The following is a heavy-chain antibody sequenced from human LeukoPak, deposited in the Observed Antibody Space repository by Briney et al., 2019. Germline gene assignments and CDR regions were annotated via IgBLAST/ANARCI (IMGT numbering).Heavy chain of an antibody. D-gene: IGHD5-18*01. J-gene: IGHJ6*03. V-gene: IGHV3-74*01. CDR1: GFTFSSYW. CDR3: ARDRRVYSYGYASYYYYYYYMDV. CDR2: INSDGSST. Sequence: PGGSLRLSCAASGFTFSSYWMHWVRQAPGKGLVWVSRINSDGSSTSYADSVKGRFTISRDNAKNTLYLQMNSLRAEDTAVYYCARDRRVYSYGYASYYYYYYYMDVWGKGTTVTVSS.